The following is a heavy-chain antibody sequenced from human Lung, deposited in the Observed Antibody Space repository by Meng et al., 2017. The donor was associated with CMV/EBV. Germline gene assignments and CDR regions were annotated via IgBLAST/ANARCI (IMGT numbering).Heavy chain of an antibody. Sequence: GGSLRPSCAAPGFTFSSYGMHWVRQAPGKGLEGVAFIRYDGKNEYYADSVKGRFSISRDDSKNTLYLQMNSLRPEDTAVYYCAKETGPISGGYYYYGIDVWGQGTTVTGSS. J-gene: IGHJ6*02. D-gene: IGHD3-3*01. CDR1: GFTFSSYG. CDR3: AKETGPISGGYYYYGIDV. V-gene: IGHV3-30*02. CDR2: IRYDGKNE.